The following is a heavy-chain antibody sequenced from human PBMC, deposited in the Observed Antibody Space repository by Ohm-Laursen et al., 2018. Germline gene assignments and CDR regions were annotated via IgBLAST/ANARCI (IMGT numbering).Heavy chain of an antibody. CDR1: GYTFTGYY. D-gene: IGHD2-8*01. V-gene: IGHV1-2*02. CDR2: INPNNGAT. CDR3: SGTNEYGMDV. Sequence: GASVKVSCKTSGYTFTGYYVHWVRQAPGQGLDWMGWINPNNGATDYAQKFQGRVTMTRDTSISTAYMELSRLRSDDTAVYYCSGTNEYGMDVWGQGTTVTVSS. J-gene: IGHJ6*02.